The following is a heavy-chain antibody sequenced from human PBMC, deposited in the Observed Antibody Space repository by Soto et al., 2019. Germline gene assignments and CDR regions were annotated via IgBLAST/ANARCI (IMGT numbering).Heavy chain of an antibody. CDR3: ARQSTYADFDC. CDR1: GGSISSSRYY. D-gene: IGHD4-17*01. CDR2: ISYSGST. J-gene: IGHJ4*02. Sequence: SETLSLTCTVSGGSISSSRYYWGWIRQPPGKGLEWIGSISYSGSTYYNPSLKSRIIISVDTSKNQFSVKLRSVTAADTAVYYCARQSTYADFDCWGQGTLVTVSS. V-gene: IGHV4-39*01.